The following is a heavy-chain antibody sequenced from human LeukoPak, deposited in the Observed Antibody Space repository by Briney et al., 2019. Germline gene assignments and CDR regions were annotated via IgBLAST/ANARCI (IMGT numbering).Heavy chain of an antibody. D-gene: IGHD3-10*01. CDR3: ARTQKRVGTKFGAFDI. CDR1: GFTFSSHD. Sequence: GGSLRLSCAASGFTFSSHDMHWVRQATGKGLEWVSAIGTAGDTYYPGSVKGRFTISRENAKNSLYLQMNSLRAGDTAVYYCARTQKRVGTKFGAFDIWGQGTMVTVSS. J-gene: IGHJ3*02. CDR2: IGTAGDT. V-gene: IGHV3-13*01.